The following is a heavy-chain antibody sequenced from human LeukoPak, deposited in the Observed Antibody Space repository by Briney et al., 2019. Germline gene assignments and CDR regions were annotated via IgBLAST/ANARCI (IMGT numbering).Heavy chain of an antibody. Sequence: ASVKVSCKASGYTFTVYYMHWVRHAPGQGLAWMGWIKLNRGSTNYAQTFQGRVTMTWDTSISTAYMALSRLRSDDTAVYYCARAYCGGDCPYTHMDVWGKGTTVTVSS. CDR1: GYTFTVYY. CDR2: IKLNRGST. D-gene: IGHD2-21*02. CDR3: ARAYCGGDCPYTHMDV. J-gene: IGHJ6*03. V-gene: IGHV1-2*02.